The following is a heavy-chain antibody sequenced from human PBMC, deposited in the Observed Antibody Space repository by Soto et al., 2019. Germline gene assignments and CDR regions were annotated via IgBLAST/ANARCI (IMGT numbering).Heavy chain of an antibody. CDR2: INPNRSNT. CDR3: AREQTRHQHDFWSGYYRWFDP. Sequence: ALMKVSCKPFGYTFTGYDINWVRQATGQGLEWMGMINPNRSNTDYAQKLPARVTITRNTSISTANMEVSNLSSQDTAVYSAAREQTRHQHDFWSGYYRWFDPWGQGTMVTVSS. CDR1: GYTFTGYD. V-gene: IGHV1-8*01. D-gene: IGHD3-3*01. J-gene: IGHJ5*02.